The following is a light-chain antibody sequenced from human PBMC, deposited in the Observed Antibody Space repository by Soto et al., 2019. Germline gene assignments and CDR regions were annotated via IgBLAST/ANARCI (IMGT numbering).Light chain of an antibody. CDR1: QGISNW. V-gene: IGKV1-5*01. Sequence: DIQMTQSPSTLSASVGDRVTITCRASQGISNWLAWYQQRPGKAPKLLIYDASNLESGVPSRFSGSGSGTEFPLTVSSLQPYFFASCDCQHLHT. J-gene: IGKJ2*01. CDR3: QHLHT. CDR2: DAS.